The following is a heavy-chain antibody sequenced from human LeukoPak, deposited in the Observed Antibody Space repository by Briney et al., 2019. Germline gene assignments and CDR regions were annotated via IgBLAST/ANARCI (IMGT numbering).Heavy chain of an antibody. D-gene: IGHD6-19*01. CDR2: IIDSGAGT. CDR3: AKRDRSGWYYFHY. CDR1: GFTFSSYA. V-gene: IGHV3-23*01. J-gene: IGHJ4*02. Sequence: GGSLRLSCAASGFTFSSYAMSWVRQAPGKGLEWVSAIIDSGAGTFYADSVKGRFTISRDNSKNTLYLQMNSLRAEDTAVYYCAKRDRSGWYYFHYWGQGTLVTVSS.